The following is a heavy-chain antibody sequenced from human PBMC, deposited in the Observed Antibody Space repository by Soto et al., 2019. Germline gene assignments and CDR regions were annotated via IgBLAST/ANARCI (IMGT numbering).Heavy chain of an antibody. CDR2: IYYSGST. CDR3: ARLPDSNAFDI. V-gene: IGHV4-31*03. D-gene: IGHD3-3*01. J-gene: IGHJ3*02. CDR1: GGSISSGGYY. Sequence: TLSLTCTVSGGSISSGGYYWSWIRQHPGKGLEWIGYIYYSGSTYYNPSLKSRVTISVDTSKNQFSLKLSSVTAADTAVYYCARLPDSNAFDIWGQGTMVTVSS.